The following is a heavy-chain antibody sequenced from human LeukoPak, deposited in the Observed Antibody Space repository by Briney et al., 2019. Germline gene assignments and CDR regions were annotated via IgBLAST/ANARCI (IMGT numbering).Heavy chain of an antibody. CDR1: GLTFSSYI. V-gene: IGHV3-33*06. D-gene: IGHD3-10*01. Sequence: PLRTLRLSCAASGLTFSSYIIDWVRQGPGEGRWWVAVIWYDGSNKYYADSSKGPFTISRDNSKDTLYLQMNSLRAEDTAVYYCAKDGSGVTWLYYFDYWGQGTLVTVSS. CDR3: AKDGSGVTWLYYFDY. J-gene: IGHJ4*02. CDR2: IWYDGSNK.